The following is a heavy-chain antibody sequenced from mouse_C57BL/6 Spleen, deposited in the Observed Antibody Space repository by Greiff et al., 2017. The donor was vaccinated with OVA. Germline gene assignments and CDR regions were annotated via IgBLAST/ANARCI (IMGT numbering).Heavy chain of an antibody. CDR3: ANKLRAY. D-gene: IGHD1-1*01. V-gene: IGHV1-26*01. J-gene: IGHJ3*01. CDR2: INPNNGGT. CDR1: GYTFTDYY. Sequence: EVQLQQSGPELVKPGASVKISCKASGYTFTDYYMNWVKQSHGKSLEWIGDINPNNGGTSYNQKFKGKATLTVDKSSSTAYMEFRSLTSEDSAVYYCANKLRAYWGQGTLVTVSA.